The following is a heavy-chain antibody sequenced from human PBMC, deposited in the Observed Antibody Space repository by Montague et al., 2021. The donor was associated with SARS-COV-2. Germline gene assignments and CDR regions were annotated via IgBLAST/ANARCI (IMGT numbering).Heavy chain of an antibody. D-gene: IGHD2-2*01. V-gene: IGHV6-1*01. CDR2: TYYRSKWYN. J-gene: IGHJ4*02. CDR1: GDSVSSNIAT. CDR3: ARIPVGSKYYFDF. Sequence: CAISGDSVSSNIATWNWIRQSPSRGLEWLGRTYYRSKWYNDYAESVKSRITIDPDTSKHQFSLHLNSVTPEDTAVYYCARIPVGSKYYFDFGGKGTLVTGPS.